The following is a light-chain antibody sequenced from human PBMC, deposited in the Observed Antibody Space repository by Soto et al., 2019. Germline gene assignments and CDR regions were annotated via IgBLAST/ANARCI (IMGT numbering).Light chain of an antibody. CDR2: GAS. CDR3: QQYYTSGLT. CDR1: QSVNSKF. Sequence: EIVLTQSPGTLSLSPGEGATLSCRASQSVNSKFLAWFQEKPGQAPRLLIYGASSRATGIADRFSGSGSGTDFTLTISRLEPEDFALYYCQQYYTSGLTFGGGTKVEIK. J-gene: IGKJ4*01. V-gene: IGKV3-20*01.